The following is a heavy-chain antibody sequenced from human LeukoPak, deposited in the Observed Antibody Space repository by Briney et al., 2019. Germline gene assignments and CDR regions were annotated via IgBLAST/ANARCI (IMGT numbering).Heavy chain of an antibody. CDR1: GGTFSSYA. Sequence: ASVKVSCKASGGTFSSYAISWVRQAPGQGLEWMGGIIPIFGTANYAQKFQGRVTITADESTGTAYMELSSLRSEDTAVYYCARAFPNYDSSGYYYYYFDYWGQGTLVTVSS. CDR3: ARAFPNYDSSGYYYYYFDY. CDR2: IIPIFGTA. J-gene: IGHJ4*02. D-gene: IGHD3-22*01. V-gene: IGHV1-69*13.